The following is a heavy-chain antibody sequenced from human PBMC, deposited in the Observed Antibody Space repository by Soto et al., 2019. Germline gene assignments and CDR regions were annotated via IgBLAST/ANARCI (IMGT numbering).Heavy chain of an antibody. CDR3: ARDGLDSSGYPFDY. J-gene: IGHJ4*02. D-gene: IGHD3-22*01. Sequence: GGSLRLSCAASGFTFSSYAMHWVRQAPGKGLEWVAVISYDGSNKYYADSMKGRFTISRDNSKNTLYLQMNSLRAEDTAVYYCARDGLDSSGYPFDYWGQGTLVTVSS. CDR2: ISYDGSNK. V-gene: IGHV3-30-3*01. CDR1: GFTFSSYA.